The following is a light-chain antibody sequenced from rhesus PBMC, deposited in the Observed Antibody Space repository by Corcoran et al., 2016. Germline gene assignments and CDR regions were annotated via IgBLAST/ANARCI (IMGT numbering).Light chain of an antibody. CDR3: QQHDNSPYS. V-gene: IGKV1-69*01. CDR1: QGISNW. CDR2: RAS. Sequence: DIQMTQSPSSLSASVGDRVTITCRASQGISNWLAWYQQKPGKAPKLLIYRASNLETGVPSRFSVSGSGTEFTLTISSLQPEDIATYYCQQHDNSPYSFGQGTKVEIK. J-gene: IGKJ2*01.